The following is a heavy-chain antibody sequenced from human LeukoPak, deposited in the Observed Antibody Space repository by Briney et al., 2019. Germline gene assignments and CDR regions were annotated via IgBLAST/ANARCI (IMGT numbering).Heavy chain of an antibody. CDR2: IYTSGST. Sequence: PSETLSLTCTVSGGSLSSGSYYWSWIRQPAGKGLEWIGRIYTSGSTNYNPSLKSRVTISVDTSKNQFSLKLSSVTAADTAVYYCARYSGSYPFDYWGQGTLVTVSS. CDR3: ARYSGSYPFDY. V-gene: IGHV4-61*02. D-gene: IGHD1-26*01. CDR1: GGSLSSGSYY. J-gene: IGHJ4*02.